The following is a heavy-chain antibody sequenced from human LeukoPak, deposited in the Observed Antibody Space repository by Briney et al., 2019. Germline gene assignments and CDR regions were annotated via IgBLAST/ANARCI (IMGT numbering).Heavy chain of an antibody. CDR1: GGSISSYY. CDR2: IYYSGST. V-gene: IGHV4-59*01. CDR3: ARGKDSNYSYYYYYYYMDV. J-gene: IGHJ6*03. D-gene: IGHD4-11*01. Sequence: SETLSLTCTVSGGSISSYYWSWLRQPPGKGLEWLGYIYYSGSTNYNPSLKSRVTISVDTSKNQFSLKLSSVTAADTAVYYCARGKDSNYSYYYYYYYMDVWGKGTTVTVSS.